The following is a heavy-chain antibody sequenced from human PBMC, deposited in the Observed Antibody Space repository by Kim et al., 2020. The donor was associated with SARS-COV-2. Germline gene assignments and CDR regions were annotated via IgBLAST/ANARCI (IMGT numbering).Heavy chain of an antibody. CDR2: TRNKANSYTT. Sequence: GGSLRLSCAASGFTFSDHYMDWVRQAPGKGLEWVGRTRNKANSYTTEYAASVKGRFTISRDDSKNSLYLQMNSLKTEDTAVYYCARDLAAYYDSSGYWGSGMDVWGQGTTVTVSS. CDR3: ARDLAAYYDSSGYWGSGMDV. D-gene: IGHD3-22*01. V-gene: IGHV3-72*01. CDR1: GFTFSDHY. J-gene: IGHJ6*02.